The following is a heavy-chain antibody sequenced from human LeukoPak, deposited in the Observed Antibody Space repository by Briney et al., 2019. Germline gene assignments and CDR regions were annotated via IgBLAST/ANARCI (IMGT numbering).Heavy chain of an antibody. Sequence: ASVKVSCKAFGYTFGTFSISWVRQAPGQRLEWLGWISPNSDNRQYAQRVQGRVTMTTDTSTSTAYMELRSLRSDDTAIYYCTRVRDSNNWWGAFDIWGQGTTVTVSS. CDR3: TRVRDSNNWWGAFDI. D-gene: IGHD6-13*01. CDR2: ISPNSDNR. J-gene: IGHJ3*02. V-gene: IGHV1-18*01. CDR1: GYTFGTFS.